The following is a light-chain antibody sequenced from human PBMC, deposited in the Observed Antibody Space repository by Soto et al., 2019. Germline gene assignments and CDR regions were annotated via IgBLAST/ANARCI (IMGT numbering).Light chain of an antibody. CDR1: QSVSSY. CDR3: QQRSNWLFT. Sequence: EIVLTQSPATLSFSPGERATLSCRASQSVSSYLAWYDQKPGQAPRLLISDPSNRATGIPARFSGSGTGTDATRTSSSLEPGEGAVYDCQQRSNWLFTFGPGTKVDIK. V-gene: IGKV3-11*01. J-gene: IGKJ3*01. CDR2: DPS.